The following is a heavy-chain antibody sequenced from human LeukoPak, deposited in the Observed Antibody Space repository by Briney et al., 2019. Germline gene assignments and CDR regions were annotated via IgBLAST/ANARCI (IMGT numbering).Heavy chain of an antibody. Sequence: SETLSLTCSVSGGSISSYYWSWIRQPPGEGMEWIGYIYYSGTTKYNPSLKSRVTISVDTSKNQFSLKLSSVTAADTAVYFCAREDVGYCSSTNCDNWLDPWGQGTLVTVSS. V-gene: IGHV4-59*01. CDR2: IYYSGTT. CDR3: AREDVGYCSSTNCDNWLDP. J-gene: IGHJ5*02. D-gene: IGHD2-2*01. CDR1: GGSISSYY.